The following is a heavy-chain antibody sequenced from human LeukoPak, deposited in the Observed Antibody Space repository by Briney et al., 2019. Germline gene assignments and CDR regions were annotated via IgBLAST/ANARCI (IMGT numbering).Heavy chain of an antibody. CDR2: IQHDGGRT. Sequence: GGSLRLSCAASGFTVSSNYVSWVRQAPGKGLERVAGIQHDGGRTYYADSVKGRFTISRDNSKNTLYLEMNSLTPEDTALYYCARDHYGGNSWDWYFDLWGRGILVTVSS. D-gene: IGHD4-23*01. J-gene: IGHJ2*01. CDR1: GFTVSSNY. V-gene: IGHV3-53*05. CDR3: ARDHYGGNSWDWYFDL.